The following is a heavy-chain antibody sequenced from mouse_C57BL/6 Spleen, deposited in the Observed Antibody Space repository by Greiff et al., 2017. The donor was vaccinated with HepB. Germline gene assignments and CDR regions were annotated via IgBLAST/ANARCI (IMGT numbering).Heavy chain of an antibody. Sequence: VQLQQSGPGLVQPSQSLSITCTVSGFSLTSYGVHWVRQSPGKGLEWLGVIWSGGSTDYNAAFISRLSISKDNSKSQVFFKINSLQADDTAIYYCLPTYDYEESLRFAYWGQGTLVTVSA. CDR2: IWSGGST. D-gene: IGHD2-4*01. CDR1: GFSLTSYG. J-gene: IGHJ3*01. CDR3: LPTYDYEESLRFAY. V-gene: IGHV2-2*01.